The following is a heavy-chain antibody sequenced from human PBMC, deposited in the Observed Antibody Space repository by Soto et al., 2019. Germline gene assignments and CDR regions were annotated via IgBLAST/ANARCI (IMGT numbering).Heavy chain of an antibody. V-gene: IGHV3-48*02. D-gene: IGHD6-19*01. Sequence: EVPLVESGGGLVQPGGSLRLSCVASGFRLSTDSMNWVRQAPGKGLEWVAHISTSGATRYYADSVKGRFTISRDNAKTSLYLQMDSLRNEDTAVYYCARFFGSGFDYWGQGTLVTVSS. CDR3: ARFFGSGFDY. CDR1: GFRLSTDS. J-gene: IGHJ4*02. CDR2: ISTSGATR.